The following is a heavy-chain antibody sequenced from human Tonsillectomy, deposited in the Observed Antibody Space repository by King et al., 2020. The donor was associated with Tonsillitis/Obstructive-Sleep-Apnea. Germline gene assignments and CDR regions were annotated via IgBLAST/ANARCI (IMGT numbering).Heavy chain of an antibody. CDR2: ISYDGSNK. CDR3: AGGSVGPTKGDY. D-gene: IGHD1-26*01. Sequence: VQLVESGGGVVQPGRSLRLSCAASGFTFSSYAMHWVRQAPGKGLEWVAVISYDGSNKYYADSVKGRFTISRDNSKNTLYLQINSLKAEDTAVYYCAGGSVGPTKGDYWGRGTLVTVSS. CDR1: GFTFSSYA. J-gene: IGHJ4*02. V-gene: IGHV3-30*04.